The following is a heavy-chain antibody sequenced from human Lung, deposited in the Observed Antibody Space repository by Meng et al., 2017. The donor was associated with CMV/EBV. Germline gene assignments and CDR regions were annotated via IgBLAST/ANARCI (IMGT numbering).Heavy chain of an antibody. CDR3: AREVQDYYGSGAYYNPYYYYGIDV. V-gene: IGHV4-39*07. CDR1: DDSISSSSYY. D-gene: IGHD3-10*01. CDR2: IYYDGST. Sequence: SXTLSLXCTVSDDSISSSSYYWGWMRQPPGKGLEWIGSIYYDGSTNYNPSLTSRVTISVEKSKNQFFLRLSSVTAADTAVYFCAREVQDYYGSGAYYNPYYYYGIDVWXQGTTVTVSS. J-gene: IGHJ6*02.